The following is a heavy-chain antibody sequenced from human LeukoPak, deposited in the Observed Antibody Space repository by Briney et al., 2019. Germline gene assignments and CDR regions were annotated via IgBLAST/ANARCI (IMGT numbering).Heavy chain of an antibody. V-gene: IGHV3-49*01. CDR1: GFTFGEYA. D-gene: IGHD3-22*01. Sequence: GGSLRLSCTASGFTFGEYAMSWFCQAPEKGLEWVGFIRSKEYGGASEYAASVKGRFTISRDGSKSIAYLQMNSLKTEDTAVYYCARDQVYDSTGNPVYWGQGTLVTVSS. J-gene: IGHJ4*02. CDR3: ARDQVYDSTGNPVY. CDR2: IRSKEYGGAS.